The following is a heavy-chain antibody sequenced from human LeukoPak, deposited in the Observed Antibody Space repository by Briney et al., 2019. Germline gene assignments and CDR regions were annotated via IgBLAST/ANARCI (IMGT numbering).Heavy chain of an antibody. D-gene: IGHD1-26*01. CDR2: ITASGTAM. Sequence: GGSLRLSCAASGFTFSRYAMSWVRQAPGRGLGWVSHITASGTAMFYADSVKGRFTISRDNAKNSLYLQMNSLRDEDTAVYYCASSGSYRFDYWGQGTLVTVSS. V-gene: IGHV3-48*02. J-gene: IGHJ4*02. CDR1: GFTFSRYA. CDR3: ASSGSYRFDY.